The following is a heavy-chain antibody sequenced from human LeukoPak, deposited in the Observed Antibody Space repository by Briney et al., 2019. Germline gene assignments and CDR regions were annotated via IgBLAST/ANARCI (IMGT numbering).Heavy chain of an antibody. CDR2: VYTSGST. CDR3: ARASGIEDY. Sequence: SETLSHTCTVSGVSITSGGYYWMWIRQPAGKGLEWIGHVYTSGSTKYNPSLKTPVSISLDTSKNHFSLKVDSVTAADTAVYYCARASGIEDYWGQGTLVIVSS. CDR1: GVSITSGGYY. J-gene: IGHJ4*02. D-gene: IGHD3-10*01. V-gene: IGHV4-61*09.